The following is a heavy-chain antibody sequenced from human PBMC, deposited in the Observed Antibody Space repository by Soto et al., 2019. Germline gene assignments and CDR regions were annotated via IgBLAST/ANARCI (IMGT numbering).Heavy chain of an antibody. CDR3: ARGAPYRTYTAAPWGYRLAFDI. CDR2: IIPIFGTA. D-gene: IGHD3-16*01. CDR1: GGTFSSYA. V-gene: IGHV1-69*01. J-gene: IGHJ3*02. Sequence: QVQLVQSGAEVKKPGSSVKVSCKASGGTFSSYAISWVRQAPGQGLEWMGGIIPIFGTANYAQKFQGRVTITADESTSTAYMELSSLRSEDTAVYYCARGAPYRTYTAAPWGYRLAFDIWGQGTMVTVSS.